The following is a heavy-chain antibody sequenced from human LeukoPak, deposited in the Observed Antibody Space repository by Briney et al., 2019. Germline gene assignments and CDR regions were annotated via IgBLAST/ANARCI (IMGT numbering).Heavy chain of an antibody. J-gene: IGHJ4*02. CDR3: ARSPVAHCSSTSCPNDY. D-gene: IGHD2-2*01. CDR2: IIPIFGTA. V-gene: IGHV1-69*13. Sequence: ASVKVSCKASGGTFSSYAISWVRQAPGQGLEWMGGIIPIFGTANYAQKFQGRVAITADESTSTAYMELSSLRSEDTAVYYCARSPVAHCSSTSCPNDYWGQGTLVTVSS. CDR1: GGTFSSYA.